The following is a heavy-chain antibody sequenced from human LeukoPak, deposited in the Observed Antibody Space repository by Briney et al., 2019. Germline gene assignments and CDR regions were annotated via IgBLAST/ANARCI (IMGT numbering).Heavy chain of an antibody. Sequence: PGGSLRLSCAASGFTFSSYGMNWVRQAPGKGLEWVSYISSSSITIYYADSVKGRFTTSRDNAKNSLYLQMSSLRAEDTAVYYCARIHGAYPFDSWGQGTLVTVSS. CDR3: ARIHGAYPFDS. CDR1: GFTFSSYG. V-gene: IGHV3-48*01. CDR2: ISSSSITI. D-gene: IGHD4/OR15-4a*01. J-gene: IGHJ4*02.